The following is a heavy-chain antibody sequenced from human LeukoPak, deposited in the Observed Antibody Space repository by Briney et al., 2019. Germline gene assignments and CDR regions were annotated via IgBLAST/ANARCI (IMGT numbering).Heavy chain of an antibody. CDR2: ISSGSSYI. Sequence: GGSLRLSCAASGFTFSSYSMNWVRQAPGKGLEWVSSISSGSSYIYYADSVKGRFTISRDNAKNSLYLQMNSLRAEDTAVYYCARESSGTGSPFDYWGQGTLVTVSS. J-gene: IGHJ4*02. V-gene: IGHV3-21*01. CDR1: GFTFSSYS. CDR3: ARESSGTGSPFDY. D-gene: IGHD6-13*01.